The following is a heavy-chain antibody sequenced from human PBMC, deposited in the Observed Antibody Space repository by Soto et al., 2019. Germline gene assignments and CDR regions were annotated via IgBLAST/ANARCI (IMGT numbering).Heavy chain of an antibody. D-gene: IGHD6-13*01. V-gene: IGHV3-7*01. J-gene: IGHJ6*02. Sequence: EVQLVESGGGLVQPGGSLRLSCAASGFTFSSYWMSWVRQAPVKGLEWVGNIKQDGSEKNYVDFVEGRFTISRDNAENPLYLQMTSLRAEDTAVYYCARIASAGRGWDVWGQGTTVVVSS. CDR1: GFTFSSYW. CDR2: IKQDGSEK. CDR3: ARIASAGRGWDV.